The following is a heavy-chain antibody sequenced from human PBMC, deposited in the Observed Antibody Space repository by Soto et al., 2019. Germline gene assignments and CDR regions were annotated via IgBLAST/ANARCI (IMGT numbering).Heavy chain of an antibody. Sequence: EAQRVQYGGGLAKPGGSLRLSCEGSGFAFNIYSSNWVRQAPGKGLEWLSYISPSGSIKYYADSVKGRFTISRDSAKDSVSLQMDSLRADDTALYFCAKDRAGSGAFDMWAQGTMVTVSS. CDR3: AKDRAGSGAFDM. J-gene: IGHJ3*02. CDR2: ISPSGSIK. V-gene: IGHV3-48*01. CDR1: GFAFNIYS. D-gene: IGHD3-10*01.